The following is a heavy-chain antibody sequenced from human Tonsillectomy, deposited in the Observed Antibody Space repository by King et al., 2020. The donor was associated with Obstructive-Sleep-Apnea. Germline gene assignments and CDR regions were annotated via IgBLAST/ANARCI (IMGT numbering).Heavy chain of an antibody. CDR1: GFTFSRYG. D-gene: IGHD3-3*01. V-gene: IGHV3-30*02. Sequence: VQLVESGGGVVQPGRSLRLSCAASGFTFSRYGMHWVRQAPGKGLEWVAFIRYDGSNKYYGDSVKGRFTISRDNSRNTLYLQMNSLRAEDTAVYYCAKDVFLEWLLYSDAMDVWGQGTTVTVSS. CDR2: IRYDGSNK. J-gene: IGHJ6*02. CDR3: AKDVFLEWLLYSDAMDV.